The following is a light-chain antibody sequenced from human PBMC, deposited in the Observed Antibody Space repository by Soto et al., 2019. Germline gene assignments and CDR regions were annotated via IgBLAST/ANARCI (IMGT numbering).Light chain of an antibody. Sequence: DIVLTQSPGTLSLSPGERATLSCRASETVNSNYLAWYQQKRGQAPRLLIYGASRRATGIPGRFSGSGSGTDFTLTITRLEPEDFAVYYCQQYGSSRTFGQGTKVDI. V-gene: IGKV3-20*01. J-gene: IGKJ1*01. CDR3: QQYGSSRT. CDR1: ETVNSNY. CDR2: GAS.